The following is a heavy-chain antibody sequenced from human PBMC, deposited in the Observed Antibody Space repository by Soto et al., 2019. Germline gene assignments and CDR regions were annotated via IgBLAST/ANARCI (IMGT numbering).Heavy chain of an antibody. J-gene: IGHJ6*02. CDR3: ARVTRGDYLLTFSLRGMDV. CDR1: GGSFSNYY. Sequence: LSETLSLTCAVYGGSFSNYYWSWIRQPPGKGLEWIGEINHTGNTNYNPSLKSRVTTSVDTSKKQFSLKLTSVTAADTAVYYCARVTRGDYLLTFSLRGMDVWGQGTPVTVSS. D-gene: IGHD4-17*01. CDR2: INHTGNT. V-gene: IGHV4-34*01.